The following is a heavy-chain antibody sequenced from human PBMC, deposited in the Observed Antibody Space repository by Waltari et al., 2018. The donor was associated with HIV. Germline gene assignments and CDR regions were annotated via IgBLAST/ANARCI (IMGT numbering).Heavy chain of an antibody. J-gene: IGHJ4*02. V-gene: IGHV3-74*01. CDR3: ARCSSASLKGIDY. CDR1: GFTFSSYW. D-gene: IGHD2-2*01. CDR2: ILSDGNST. Sequence: EVQLVESGGGLVQPGGSLRLSCAASGFTFSSYWMHWVRQAPGKGLVWVSRILSDGNSTTSAESVKGRFTISRDNAKNTLYLQMNSLRAEDTAVYYCARCSSASLKGIDYWGQGTLVTVSS.